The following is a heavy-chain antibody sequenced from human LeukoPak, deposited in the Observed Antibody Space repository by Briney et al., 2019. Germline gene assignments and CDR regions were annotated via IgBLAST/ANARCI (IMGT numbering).Heavy chain of an antibody. Sequence: SETLSLTCTVSGGSISPYYWGWIRQPPGKGVECTGYIYHSGSTNYNPSLKSRLTISVDTSKNQFSLKLSSVTAADTAVYYCARVTLGFGAGFDYWGQGTLVTVSS. CDR1: GGSISPYY. D-gene: IGHD3-10*01. V-gene: IGHV4-59*01. CDR2: IYHSGST. CDR3: ARVTLGFGAGFDY. J-gene: IGHJ4*02.